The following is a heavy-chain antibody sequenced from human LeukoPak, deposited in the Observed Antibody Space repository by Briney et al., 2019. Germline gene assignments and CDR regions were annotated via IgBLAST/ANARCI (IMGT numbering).Heavy chain of an antibody. J-gene: IGHJ4*02. CDR3: ARDYDYVWGSYRLEPFDY. CDR2: ISAYNGNT. D-gene: IGHD3-16*02. Sequence: ASVKVSCKASGYTFTNYGISWVRQAPGQGLEWMGWISAYNGNTNYAQKFQGRVTMTTDTSTSTVYLEVRSLRSDDTAVYYCARDYDYVWGSYRLEPFDYWGQGTLVTVSS. V-gene: IGHV1-18*01. CDR1: GYTFTNYG.